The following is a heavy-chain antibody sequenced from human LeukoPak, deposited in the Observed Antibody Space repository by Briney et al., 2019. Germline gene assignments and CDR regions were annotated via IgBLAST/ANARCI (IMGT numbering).Heavy chain of an antibody. CDR3: AKDLGGVGAGFDY. CDR1: GFTFSSNW. V-gene: IGHV3-7*03. CDR2: IKPDGSER. Sequence: PGGSLRLSCAASGFTFSSNWMSWVRQAPGKGLEWVANIKPDGSERYYVDSVKGRFTISRDNAKNSLYLQMNSLRAEDTAVYYCAKDLGGVGAGFDYWGQGTLVTVSS. D-gene: IGHD1-26*01. J-gene: IGHJ4*02.